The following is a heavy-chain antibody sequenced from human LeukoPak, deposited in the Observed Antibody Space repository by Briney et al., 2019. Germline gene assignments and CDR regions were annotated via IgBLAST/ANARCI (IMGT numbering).Heavy chain of an antibody. CDR3: ARPAFSRYSGSYPCAFDI. CDR1: GGSFSGYY. D-gene: IGHD1-26*01. V-gene: IGHV4-34*01. CDR2: INHSGST. Sequence: PSETLSLTCAVYGGSFSGYYWSWIRQPPGKGLEWIGEINHSGSTNYNPSLKSRVTISVDTSKNQFSLKLSSVTAADTAVYYCARPAFSRYSGSYPCAFDIGGKGTMVTVSS. J-gene: IGHJ3*02.